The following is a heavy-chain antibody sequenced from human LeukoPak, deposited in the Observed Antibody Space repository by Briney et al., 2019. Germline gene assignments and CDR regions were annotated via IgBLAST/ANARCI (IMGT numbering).Heavy chain of an antibody. V-gene: IGHV1-24*01. D-gene: IGHD6-13*01. CDR3: ATTRRPMYSSSWYGNWFDP. J-gene: IGHJ5*02. CDR1: GYTLTELS. Sequence: ASVKVSCKVSGYTLTELSMHWVRQAPGKGLEWMGGFDPEDGETIYAQKFQGRVTMTEDTSTDTAYMELSSLRSEDAAVYYCATTRRPMYSSSWYGNWFDPWGQGTLVTVSS. CDR2: FDPEDGET.